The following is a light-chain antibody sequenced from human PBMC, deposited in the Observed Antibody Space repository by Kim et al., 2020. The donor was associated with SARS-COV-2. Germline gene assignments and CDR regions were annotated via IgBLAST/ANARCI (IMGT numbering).Light chain of an antibody. J-gene: IGKJ4*01. Sequence: SVSPGEKVTRSCRTSEGVRYNLAWFQTQPGQAPRLLIHDASTRATGVPARFSGSGSGTEFTLSISSLQPEDLAVYYCQQYYSWPLSFGGGTKLEI. V-gene: IGKV3-15*01. CDR1: EGVRYN. CDR2: DAS. CDR3: QQYYSWPLS.